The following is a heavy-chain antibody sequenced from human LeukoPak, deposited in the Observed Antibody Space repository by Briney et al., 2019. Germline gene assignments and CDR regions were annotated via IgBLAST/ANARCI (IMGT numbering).Heavy chain of an antibody. CDR1: GYTFTGYY. CDR3: ASPKTRYNWNDGLFDI. Sequence: ASVKVSCKASGYTFTGYYMHRVRQAPGQGLEWMGWINPNSGGTNYAQKFQGRVTMTRDTSISTAYMELSRLRSDDTAVYYCASPKTRYNWNDGLFDIWGQGTMVTVSS. V-gene: IGHV1-2*02. J-gene: IGHJ3*02. D-gene: IGHD1-1*01. CDR2: INPNSGGT.